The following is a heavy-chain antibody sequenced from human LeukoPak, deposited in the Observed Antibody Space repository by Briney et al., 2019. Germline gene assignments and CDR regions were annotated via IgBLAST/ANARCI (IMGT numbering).Heavy chain of an antibody. D-gene: IGHD4-17*01. V-gene: IGHV1-69*13. J-gene: IGHJ5*02. CDR2: IIPIFGTA. Sequence: SVKVSCKASGGTFSSYAISWVRQAPGQGLEWMGGIIPIFGTANYAQKFQGRVTITADESTSTAYMELSSLRSEDMAVYYCARGYGDFNNWFDPWGQGTLVTVSS. CDR1: GGTFSSYA. CDR3: ARGYGDFNNWFDP.